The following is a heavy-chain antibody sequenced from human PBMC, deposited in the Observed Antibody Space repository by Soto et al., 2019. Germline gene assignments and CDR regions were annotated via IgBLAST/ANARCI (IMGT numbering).Heavy chain of an antibody. Sequence: QVQLQESGPGLVKPSETLSLTCTVSGGSMTGYFWSWIRQTAGKALEWIGHVYNSGNTDYNPSLASGITMAGDAAKRQCSLKVKSVTAADTDVYYCARTHWVSGTEYWGQGILVTVSS. CDR1: GGSMTGYF. D-gene: IGHD6-19*01. V-gene: IGHV4-4*07. CDR3: ARTHWVSGTEY. CDR2: VYNSGNT. J-gene: IGHJ4*02.